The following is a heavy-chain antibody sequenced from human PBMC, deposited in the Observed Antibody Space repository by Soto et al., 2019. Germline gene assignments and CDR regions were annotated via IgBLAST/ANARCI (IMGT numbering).Heavy chain of an antibody. Sequence: QVQLVESGGGVVQPGRSLRLSCAASGFTFSTYSMHWVRQAPGKGLEWVALIASDGSNKYYADSVKGRFTISRDNSKNTLHPQMNSLRAEDTAVYYCARDTTIFGMVYDYWGQGTLVTVSS. CDR3: ARDTTIFGMVYDY. J-gene: IGHJ4*02. CDR2: IASDGSNK. CDR1: GFTFSTYS. D-gene: IGHD3-3*01. V-gene: IGHV3-30-3*01.